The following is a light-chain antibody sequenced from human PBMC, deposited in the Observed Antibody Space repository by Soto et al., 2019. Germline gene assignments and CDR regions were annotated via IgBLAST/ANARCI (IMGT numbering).Light chain of an antibody. CDR3: QQSYSTPPT. Sequence: DIPMTQSPSSPSASAGDRVTITWRASQTINTYLNWYQQKPGKAPNLLIYAASSLQSGVPSRFSGSGSGTDFTLTISSLQPEDFATYYCQQSYSTPPTFGQGTKVDIK. V-gene: IGKV1-39*01. J-gene: IGKJ1*01. CDR1: QTINTY. CDR2: AAS.